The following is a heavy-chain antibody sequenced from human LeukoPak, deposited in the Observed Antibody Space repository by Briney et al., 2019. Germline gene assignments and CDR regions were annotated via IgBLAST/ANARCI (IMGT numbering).Heavy chain of an antibody. CDR2: IRYDGSNK. J-gene: IGHJ5*02. Sequence: PGGSLRLSCAASGFTFSSYGMHWVRQAPGKGLEGVAVIRYDGSNKYYADSVKGRFTISRDNSKNTLYLQMNSLRAEDTAVYYCAREGIAVAGTDWFDPWGQGTLVTVSS. CDR3: AREGIAVAGTDWFDP. D-gene: IGHD6-19*01. CDR1: GFTFSSYG. V-gene: IGHV3-33*01.